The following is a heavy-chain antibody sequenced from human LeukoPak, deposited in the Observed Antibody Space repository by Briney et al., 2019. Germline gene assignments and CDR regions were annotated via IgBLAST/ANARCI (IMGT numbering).Heavy chain of an antibody. D-gene: IGHD2-2*01. CDR3: ARELGYCSSTSCYCWFDP. J-gene: IGHJ5*02. CDR1: GGSISSGGYS. Sequence: SETLSLTCAVSGGSISSGGYSWSWLRQPPGKGLEWIAYIDHSGSTYYNPALKSRVTISVDRSKNQFSLKLSSVTAADTAVYYCARELGYCSSTSCYCWFDPWGQGTLVTVSS. CDR2: IDHSGST. V-gene: IGHV4-30-2*01.